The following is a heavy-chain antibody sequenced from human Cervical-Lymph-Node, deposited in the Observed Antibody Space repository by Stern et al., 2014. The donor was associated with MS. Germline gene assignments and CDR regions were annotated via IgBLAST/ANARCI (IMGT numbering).Heavy chain of an antibody. CDR3: ARVNEGTAVEDYYYGLDV. J-gene: IGHJ6*02. D-gene: IGHD6-19*01. CDR1: GGTFSTYA. V-gene: IGHV1-69*12. CDR2: IIPVFGIV. Sequence: QVQLVQSGAEVRKPGSSAKVSCKASGGTFSTYAINWVRPAPGQGLEWMGGIIPVFGIVNYAPDFQGRVTITADAATSTAYMELSNLRSDDTAVYYCARVNEGTAVEDYYYGLDVWGQGTTVTVSS.